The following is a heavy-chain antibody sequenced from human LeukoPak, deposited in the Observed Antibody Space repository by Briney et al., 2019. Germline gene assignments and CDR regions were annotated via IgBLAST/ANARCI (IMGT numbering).Heavy chain of an antibody. Sequence: GGSPRLSCAASGFTFSSYEMNWVRQAPGKGLEWVSYISSSGSTIYYADSVKGRFTISRDNAKNSLYLQMNSLRAEDTAVYYCARRLPIFGVAPDYWGQGTLVTVPS. J-gene: IGHJ4*02. D-gene: IGHD3-3*02. V-gene: IGHV3-48*03. CDR2: ISSSGSTI. CDR3: ARRLPIFGVAPDY. CDR1: GFTFSSYE.